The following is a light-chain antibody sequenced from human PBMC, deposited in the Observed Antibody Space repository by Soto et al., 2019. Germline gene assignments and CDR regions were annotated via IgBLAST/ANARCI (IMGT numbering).Light chain of an antibody. CDR1: ESVLDY. V-gene: IGKV3-15*01. CDR2: GPA. J-gene: IGKJ1*01. CDR3: QQYYKWPQWT. Sequence: EIVLTQSPATLSADPGERANLSCRASESVLDYLAWFQQRPGQSPRLLIYGPATRATGIPGRFRGSGSGTEFTLTITSLQSEDFAVYYCQQYYKWPQWTIGQGTKVDIK.